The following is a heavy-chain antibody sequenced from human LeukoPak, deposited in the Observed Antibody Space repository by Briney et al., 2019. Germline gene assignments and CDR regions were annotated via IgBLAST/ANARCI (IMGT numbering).Heavy chain of an antibody. D-gene: IGHD5-18*01. V-gene: IGHV3-7*01. CDR1: GLTFSSYW. CDR2: IKQDGSEK. J-gene: IGHJ4*02. CDR3: ARDKGIQLWSTRYYFDY. Sequence: GGSLRLSCAASGLTFSSYWMSWVRQAPGKGLEWVANIKQDGSEKYYVDSVKGRFTISRDNAKNSLYLQMNSLRAEDTAVYYCARDKGIQLWSTRYYFDYWGQGTLVTVSS.